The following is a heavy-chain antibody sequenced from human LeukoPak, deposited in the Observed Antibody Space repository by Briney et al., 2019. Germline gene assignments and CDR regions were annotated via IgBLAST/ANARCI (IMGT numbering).Heavy chain of an antibody. V-gene: IGHV5-51*01. CDR1: GYSFTSYW. J-gene: IGHJ6*02. CDR2: IYPGDSDT. Sequence: GESLKISCKGSGYSFTSYWIGWVRQMPGKGLEWMGIIYPGDSDTRYSPSFQGQVTISADKSISTAYLQWSSLKASDTAMYYCARWPPEETHRDDYYGMDVWGQGTTVTVSS. CDR3: ARWPPEETHRDDYYGMDV. D-gene: IGHD3-3*01.